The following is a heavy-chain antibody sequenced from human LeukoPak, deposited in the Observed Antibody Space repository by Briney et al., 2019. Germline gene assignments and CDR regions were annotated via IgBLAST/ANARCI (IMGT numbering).Heavy chain of an antibody. D-gene: IGHD3-3*01. CDR1: GYTFTSYG. Sequence: ASVKVSCKASGYTFTSYGISWVRQAPGQGLEWMGWISAYNGNTNYAQKLQGRVTMTTDTSTSTAYMELRSLRSDDTAVYYCARGLDYDFWSGYYSYYFDYWGQGTLVTVSS. CDR2: ISAYNGNT. CDR3: ARGLDYDFWSGYYSYYFDY. V-gene: IGHV1-18*01. J-gene: IGHJ4*02.